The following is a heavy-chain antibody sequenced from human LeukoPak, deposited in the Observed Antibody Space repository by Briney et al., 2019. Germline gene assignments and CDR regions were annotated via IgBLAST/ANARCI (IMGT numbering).Heavy chain of an antibody. CDR3: ARGWYSSSWFPFDY. Sequence: GASVKVSCKASGGTFSSYAISWVRQAPGQGLEWMGGIIPVFGTANYAQKFQGRVTITADESTSTAYMELSSLRSEDTAVYYCARGWYSSSWFPFDYWGQGTLVTVSS. D-gene: IGHD6-13*01. CDR1: GGTFSSYA. V-gene: IGHV1-69*13. J-gene: IGHJ4*02. CDR2: IIPVFGTA.